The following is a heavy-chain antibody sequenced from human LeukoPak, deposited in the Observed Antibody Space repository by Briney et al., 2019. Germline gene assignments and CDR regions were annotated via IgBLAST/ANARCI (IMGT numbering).Heavy chain of an antibody. D-gene: IGHD3-22*01. CDR1: GYTFTSYN. V-gene: IGHV1-8*03. CDR3: GRHIWLLVVVGASGM. CDR2: MNPNSGNT. J-gene: IGHJ3*02. Sequence: ATVRVSCTASGYTFTSYNINGVPEATGQGLECMGWMNPNSGNTGYPQKFQGRVTITRNTSISTAYMELSSLRSGETALYYCGRHIWLLVVVGASGMWGKRTMDTLSS.